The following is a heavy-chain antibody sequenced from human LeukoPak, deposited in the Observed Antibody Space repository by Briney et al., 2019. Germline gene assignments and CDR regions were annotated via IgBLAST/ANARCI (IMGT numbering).Heavy chain of an antibody. J-gene: IGHJ4*02. CDR3: TRDGGVAVTPLDFDF. Sequence: SETLSLTCTVFGASLSTHYWSWIRQSPGEGREWIGYISYRGSTDYNPSLRSRVTLSVDTSTNQTSLRLMSVTAADTAAYYCTRDGGVAVTPLDFDFWGQGTLVTVSS. D-gene: IGHD6-19*01. CDR2: ISYRGST. CDR1: GASLSTHY. V-gene: IGHV4-59*11.